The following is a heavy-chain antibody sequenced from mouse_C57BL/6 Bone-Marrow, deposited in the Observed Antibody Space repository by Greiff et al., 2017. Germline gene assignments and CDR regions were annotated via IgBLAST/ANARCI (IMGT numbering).Heavy chain of an antibody. CDR2: IYPRSGNT. CDR3: ASGLSYFDY. J-gene: IGHJ2*01. Sequence: QVHVKQSGAELARPGASVKLSCKASGYTFTSYGISWVKQRTGQGLEWIGEIYPRSGNTYYNEKFKGKATLTADKSSSTAYMELRSLTSEDSAVYFCASGLSYFDYWGQGTTLTVS. CDR1: GYTFTSYG. V-gene: IGHV1-81*01.